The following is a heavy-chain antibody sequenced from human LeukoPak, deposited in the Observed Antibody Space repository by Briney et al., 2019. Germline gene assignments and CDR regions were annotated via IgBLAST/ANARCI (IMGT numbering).Heavy chain of an antibody. Sequence: ASVKVSCKASGYTFISYGISWVRQAPGQGLEWMGWISAYNGNTNYAQKLQGRVTMTTDTSTSTAYMELRSLRSDDTAVYYCARVGAYYYDSSGKDDAFDIWGQGTMVTVSS. CDR3: ARVGAYYYDSSGKDDAFDI. J-gene: IGHJ3*02. V-gene: IGHV1-18*01. CDR2: ISAYNGNT. D-gene: IGHD3-22*01. CDR1: GYTFISYG.